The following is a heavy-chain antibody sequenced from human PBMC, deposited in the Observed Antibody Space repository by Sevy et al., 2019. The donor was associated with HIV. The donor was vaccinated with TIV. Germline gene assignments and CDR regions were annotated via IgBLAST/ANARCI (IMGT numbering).Heavy chain of an antibody. CDR1: GFIFRTYA. J-gene: IGHJ4*02. CDR3: AREEITGFDY. Sequence: GGSLRLSCAASGFIFRTYAMTWVRQAPGKGLEWVSTISAGGGSVYYADSVKGRFTISRDNSNNRLYLQMNTLRAEDTAVYSCAREEITGFDYWGRGTLATVSS. V-gene: IGHV3-23*01. CDR2: ISAGGGSV. D-gene: IGHD3-16*01.